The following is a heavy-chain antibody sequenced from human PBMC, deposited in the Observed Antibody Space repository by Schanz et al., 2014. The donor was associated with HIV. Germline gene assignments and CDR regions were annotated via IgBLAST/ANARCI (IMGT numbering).Heavy chain of an antibody. J-gene: IGHJ4*02. V-gene: IGHV1-46*01. CDR1: GYTFTSHY. D-gene: IGHD6-19*01. Sequence: QVQLVQSGAEVKKSGSSVKVSCKASGYTFTSHYIHWVRQAPGQGFEWMAIINPIGGSTSYAQRLQGRVTMTRDTSTSTVYMELSSLRSEDTAVYYCARAPYTSGWYGVDYWGQGTLVTVSS. CDR2: INPIGGST. CDR3: ARAPYTSGWYGVDY.